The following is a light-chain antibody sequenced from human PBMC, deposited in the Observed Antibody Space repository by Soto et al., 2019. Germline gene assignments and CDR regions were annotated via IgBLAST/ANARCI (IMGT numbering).Light chain of an antibody. CDR1: HALSSH. V-gene: IGKV1-9*01. CDR2: AAS. CDR3: QQVKSFLPLT. J-gene: IGKJ4*01. Sequence: IQLTQSPSSLSASVGASVTITCRASHALSSHLAWYQQKPGKAPKVLIYAASTLESGIPSRFSGSGSGTDFTLTISSLQAEDFATYYCQQVKSFLPLTFGGGTKVDIK.